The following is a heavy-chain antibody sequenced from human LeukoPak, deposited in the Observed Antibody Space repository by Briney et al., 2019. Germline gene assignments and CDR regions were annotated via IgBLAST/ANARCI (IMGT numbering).Heavy chain of an antibody. V-gene: IGHV3-7*01. CDR3: ARLRRNGDSGGFYYYYDY. CDR1: GFSLSNFW. CDR2: IKHDGSET. Sequence: GGSLRLSCAASGFSLSNFWMNWVRLAPGKGLEWVATIKHDGSETFYVDSVKGRFTISRDNAKNSVYLQMDSLRAEDTGVYYCARLRRNGDSGGFYYYYDYWGEGTLVTVSS. D-gene: IGHD3-22*01. J-gene: IGHJ4*02.